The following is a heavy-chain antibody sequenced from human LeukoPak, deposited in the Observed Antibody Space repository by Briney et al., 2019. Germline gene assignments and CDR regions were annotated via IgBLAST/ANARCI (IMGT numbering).Heavy chain of an antibody. CDR3: ARDVIVAIDI. V-gene: IGHV4-59*01. Sequence: PSETPSLTCTVSGGSISSYYWSWIRQPPGKGLEWIGYIYYSGSTNYNPSLKSRVTISVDTSKNQFSLKLSSVTAADTAVYYCARDVIVAIDIWGQGTMVAVSS. D-gene: IGHD3-22*01. J-gene: IGHJ3*02. CDR1: GGSISSYY. CDR2: IYYSGST.